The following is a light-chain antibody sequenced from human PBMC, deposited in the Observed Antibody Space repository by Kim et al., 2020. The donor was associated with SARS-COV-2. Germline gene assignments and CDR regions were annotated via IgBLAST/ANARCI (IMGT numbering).Light chain of an antibody. CDR1: AGAVTSAYY. J-gene: IGLJ2*01. CDR2: NTE. CDR3: LLFIGGVPL. Sequence: PGGTVTLTCASSAGAVTSAYYPNWFQQKPGQAPRLLIYNTENKHSWTPARFSGSLLGGRAALTLSGVQPEDEADYYCLLFIGGVPLFGGGTKVTVL. V-gene: IGLV7-43*01.